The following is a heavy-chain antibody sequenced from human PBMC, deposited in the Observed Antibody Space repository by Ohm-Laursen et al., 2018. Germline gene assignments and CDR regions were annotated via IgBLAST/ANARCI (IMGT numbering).Heavy chain of an antibody. V-gene: IGHV5-51*01. J-gene: IGHJ3*02. CDR3: ARQKRSNAMYSSGWYYDAFDI. CDR2: IYPGDSDT. Sequence: GESLKISCKGSGYSFTSYWIGWVRQMPGKGLEWMGIIYPGDSDTRYSPSFQSQVTISADKSISTAYLQWSSLKASDTAMYYCARQKRSNAMYSSGWYYDAFDIWGQGTMVTVSS. CDR1: GYSFTSYW. D-gene: IGHD6-19*01.